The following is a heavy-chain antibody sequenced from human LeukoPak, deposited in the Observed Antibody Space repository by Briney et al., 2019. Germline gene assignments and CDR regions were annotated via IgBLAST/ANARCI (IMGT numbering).Heavy chain of an antibody. V-gene: IGHV3-23*01. CDR3: AKAMGRGATGQHGMDV. D-gene: IGHD3-10*01. CDR2: ISGSGSGGVT. CDR1: GFAFSTYA. J-gene: IGHJ6*02. Sequence: GGSLRLSCAASGFAFSTYAMSWVRQSPGKGLEWVSGISGSGSGGVTYYADSVKGRFTISRDNSKNTLYLQMNSLRAEDTAVYYCAKAMGRGATGQHGMDVWGQGTTVTVS.